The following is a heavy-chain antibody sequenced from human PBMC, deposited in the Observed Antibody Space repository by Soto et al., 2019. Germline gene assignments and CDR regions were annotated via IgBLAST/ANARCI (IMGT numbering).Heavy chain of an antibody. D-gene: IGHD5-18*01. V-gene: IGHV3-9*01. CDR1: GFTFDDYA. CDR3: AKNKSLWPGADAFDI. CDR2: ISWNSGSI. Sequence: QPGGSLRLSCAASGFTFDDYAMHWVRQAPGKGLEWVSGISWNSGSIGYADSVKGRFTISRDNAKNSLYLQMNSLRAEDTALYYCAKNKSLWPGADAFDIWGQGTMVTVSS. J-gene: IGHJ3*02.